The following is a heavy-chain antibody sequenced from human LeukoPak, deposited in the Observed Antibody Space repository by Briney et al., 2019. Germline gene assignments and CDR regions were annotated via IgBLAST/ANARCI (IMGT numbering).Heavy chain of an antibody. V-gene: IGHV3-23*01. CDR3: AKEEGRYGDYSPIDY. J-gene: IGHJ4*02. CDR1: GFTFSTYG. Sequence: GGSLRLSCAASGFTFSTYGMSWVRQAPGKGLEWVSGISGSGGSRFYTDSVKGRFTISRDNAKNSLYLQINSLRVEDTALYYCAKEEGRYGDYSPIDYWGQGTLVTVSS. D-gene: IGHD4-17*01. CDR2: ISGSGGSR.